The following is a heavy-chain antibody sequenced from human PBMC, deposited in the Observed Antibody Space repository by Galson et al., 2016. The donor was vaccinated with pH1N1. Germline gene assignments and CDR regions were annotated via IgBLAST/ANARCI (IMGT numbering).Heavy chain of an antibody. CDR3: AKHSLLLWFGELPGGIDY. Sequence: SLRLSCAASGFTFDDNGMSWVRQPPGKGLEWVASINWNGGSTSYADSGKGRFTISRDNAKNSLYLQMNSLRAEDTALYYCAKHSLLLWFGELPGGIDYWGQGTLVTVSS. CDR2: INWNGGST. CDR1: GFTFDDNG. D-gene: IGHD3-10*01. J-gene: IGHJ4*02. V-gene: IGHV3-20*04.